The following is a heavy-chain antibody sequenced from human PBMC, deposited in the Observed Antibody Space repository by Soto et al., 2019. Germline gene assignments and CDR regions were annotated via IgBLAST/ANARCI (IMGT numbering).Heavy chain of an antibody. Sequence: QVQLQESGPGLVKPSGTLSLTCTVSSGSISSGNWWSWVRQPPGKGLEWIGQIHQSGGTNYNPSLKSRVTISIDTSKNQFSLKLSSVTAADTALYYCARGLTMIRAMAWLDPWGQGTLVTVSS. J-gene: IGHJ5*02. D-gene: IGHD3-10*01. CDR2: IHQSGGT. CDR1: SGSISSGNW. V-gene: IGHV4-4*02. CDR3: ARGLTMIRAMAWLDP.